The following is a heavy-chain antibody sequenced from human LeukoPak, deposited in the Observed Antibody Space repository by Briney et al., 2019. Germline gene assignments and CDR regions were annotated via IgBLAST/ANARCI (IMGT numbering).Heavy chain of an antibody. CDR2: VSANSGKT. V-gene: IGHV1-8*01. Sequence: ASVKVSCKGSGYSFISYDINWVRQAPGQGLEWMGWVSANSGKTGFVPKFQGRIALTTNTPAGTAYMELHSLTSADTALSSSARPVHSAGVRDPFDVWGQGSMVIVSS. J-gene: IGHJ3*01. CDR1: GYSFISYD. CDR3: ARPVHSAGVRDPFDV. D-gene: IGHD2-15*01.